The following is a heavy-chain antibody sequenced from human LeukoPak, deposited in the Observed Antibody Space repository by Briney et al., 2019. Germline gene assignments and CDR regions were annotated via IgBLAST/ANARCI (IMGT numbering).Heavy chain of an antibody. V-gene: IGHV3-66*01. J-gene: IGHJ4*02. CDR1: GFTVSSNY. CDR2: IYSGGST. Sequence: GGSLRLSCAASGFTVSSNYMSWVRQAPGKGLEWVSVIYSGGSTYYADSVKGRFTISRDNSKNTLHLQMNSLRAEDTAVYYCARGSIAGYGDSYYFDYWGQGTLVTVSS. D-gene: IGHD4-17*01. CDR3: ARGSIAGYGDSYYFDY.